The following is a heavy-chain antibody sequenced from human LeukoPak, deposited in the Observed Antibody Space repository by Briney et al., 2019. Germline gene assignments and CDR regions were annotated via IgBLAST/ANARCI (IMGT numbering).Heavy chain of an antibody. D-gene: IGHD3-22*01. J-gene: IGHJ6*03. CDR1: GGSISSSSYY. Sequence: SETLSLTCTVSGGSISSSSYYWGWIRQPPGKGLEWIGSIYYSGSTYYNPSLKSRVTISVDTSKNQFSLKLSSVTAADTAVYYCARGPMIVVGNYYYYYMDVWGKGTTVTVSS. CDR2: IYYSGST. V-gene: IGHV4-39*07. CDR3: ARGPMIVVGNYYYYYMDV.